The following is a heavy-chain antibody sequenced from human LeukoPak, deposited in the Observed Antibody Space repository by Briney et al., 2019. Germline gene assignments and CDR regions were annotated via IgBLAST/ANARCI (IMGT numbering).Heavy chain of an antibody. Sequence: GGSLRSSFPASELTSGSFAMNWFGQAPGKGLEWVAVISYDGSNKYYADSVKGRFTISRDNSKNTLYLQMNSLRAEDTAVYYCARMELNGMDVWGQGTTVTVSS. D-gene: IGHD1-26*01. CDR3: ARMELNGMDV. CDR1: ELTSGSFA. J-gene: IGHJ6*02. V-gene: IGHV3-30-3*01. CDR2: ISYDGSNK.